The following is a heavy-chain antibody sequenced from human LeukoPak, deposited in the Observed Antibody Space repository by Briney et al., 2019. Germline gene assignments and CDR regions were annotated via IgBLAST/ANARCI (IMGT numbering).Heavy chain of an antibody. Sequence: SETLSLTCTASGGSIRSYYWSWIRQPPGKGLEWIGYIYYSGSTNYNPSLKSRVSISVDTSKNQFSLKLSSVTAADTAVYYCARTGSTVTMLYPFDHWGQGTPATVSS. CDR3: ARTGSTVTMLYPFDH. V-gene: IGHV4-59*01. J-gene: IGHJ4*02. CDR1: GGSIRSYY. D-gene: IGHD4-17*01. CDR2: IYYSGST.